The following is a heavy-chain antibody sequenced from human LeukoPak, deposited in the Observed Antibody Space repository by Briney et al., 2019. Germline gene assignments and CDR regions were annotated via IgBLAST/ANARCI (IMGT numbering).Heavy chain of an antibody. D-gene: IGHD3-22*01. CDR3: AREGLYNGYYDSSGYYPYYFDY. Sequence: PSQTLSLTCTVSGGSISTDYWNWIRQPPGEGLEWSWYIYYSGSTNYNPSLKSRVTISVDTSKNQFSLKLSSVTAADTAMYYCAREGLYNGYYDSSGYYPYYFDYWGQGTLVTVSS. J-gene: IGHJ4*02. CDR1: GGSISTDY. V-gene: IGHV4-59*01. CDR2: IYYSGST.